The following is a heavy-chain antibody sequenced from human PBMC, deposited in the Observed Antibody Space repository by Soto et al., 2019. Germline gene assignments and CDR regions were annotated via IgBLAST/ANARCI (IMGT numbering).Heavy chain of an antibody. J-gene: IGHJ6*01. CDR1: GYTFTSYG. CDR3: ATYYSGSGIQDYSGMDV. V-gene: IGHV1-18*01. D-gene: IGHD3-10*01. Sequence: QVQLVQSGAEVKKPGASVKVSCKASGYTFTSYGISWVRQAPGQGLEWMGWISAYNGNTNYAQKLQGRVTMTTDTPTSTAYMELRSLRSDDTAVYYFATYYSGSGIQDYSGMDVWGKGPRSPSPQ. CDR2: ISAYNGNT.